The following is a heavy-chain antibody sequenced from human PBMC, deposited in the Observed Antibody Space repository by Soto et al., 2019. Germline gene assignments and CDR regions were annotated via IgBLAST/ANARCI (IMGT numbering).Heavy chain of an antibody. D-gene: IGHD2-2*01. CDR1: GGSISSYY. CDR3: ARAMYDLGPTR. Sequence: SETLCLTCTGSGGSISSYYWSWIRQSPEKGLEWIGSIYYSGTTYYNTSLKRRLTMSVDTSRNQFSLRLSSVTAADTAVYYCARAMYDLGPTRWGQGSLVPVSS. V-gene: IGHV4-59*05. CDR2: IYYSGTT. J-gene: IGHJ4*02.